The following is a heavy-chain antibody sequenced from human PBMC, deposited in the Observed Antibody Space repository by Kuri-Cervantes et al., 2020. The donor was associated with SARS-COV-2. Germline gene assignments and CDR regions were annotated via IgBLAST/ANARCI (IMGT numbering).Heavy chain of an antibody. Sequence: SVKVSCKASGGTFSSYAISWVRQAPGQGLEWMGRIIPIFGTANYAQKFQGRVTITADESTSTAYMELSSLRSEDTAVYYCARDCKDSSSSSTFDYWGQGTLGTVSS. J-gene: IGHJ4*02. CDR1: GGTFSSYA. CDR2: IIPIFGTA. D-gene: IGHD6-6*01. CDR3: ARDCKDSSSSSTFDY. V-gene: IGHV1-69*13.